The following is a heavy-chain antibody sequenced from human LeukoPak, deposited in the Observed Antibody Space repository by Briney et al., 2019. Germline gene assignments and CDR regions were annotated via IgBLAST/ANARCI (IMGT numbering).Heavy chain of an antibody. CDR2: ISSGSSTI. V-gene: IGHV3-48*04. J-gene: IGHJ4*02. Sequence: GGSLRLSCAASGFTFSSYSMNWVRQAPGKGLEWVSYISSGSSTIYYADSVKGRFTISRDNARNSLYLQMNNLRAEDTAVYYCARDLGYWGQGTLVTVSS. CDR1: GFTFSSYS. D-gene: IGHD3-16*01. CDR3: ARDLGY.